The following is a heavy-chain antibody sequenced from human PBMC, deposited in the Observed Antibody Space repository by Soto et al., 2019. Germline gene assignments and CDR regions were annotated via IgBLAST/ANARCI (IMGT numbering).Heavy chain of an antibody. Sequence: EVQLVESGGGLVQPGGSLRLSCAASGFTFRTYSMNWVRQAPGKGLEWISYISSSSSTIYYADPVKGRFTISRDNAKNSLYLQMESLRDEDTAVYYCARGPAAYGMDVWGQGTTVTVSS. V-gene: IGHV3-48*02. CDR2: ISSSSSTI. CDR1: GFTFRTYS. J-gene: IGHJ6*02. CDR3: ARGPAAYGMDV.